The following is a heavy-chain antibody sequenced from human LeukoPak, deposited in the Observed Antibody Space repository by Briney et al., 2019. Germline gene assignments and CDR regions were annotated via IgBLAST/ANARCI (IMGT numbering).Heavy chain of an antibody. CDR3: ARVRYSSGSYLY. V-gene: IGHV4-61*02. D-gene: IGHD1-26*01. Sequence: PSQTLSLTSTVSGGSISSGDYYWSWIRQPPGKGLEWIGRIYTSGSTNYNPSLKSRVTISVDTSKNQFSLKLSSVTAADTAVYYCARVRYSSGSYLYWGQGTLVTVSS. J-gene: IGHJ4*02. CDR2: IYTSGST. CDR1: GGSISSGDYY.